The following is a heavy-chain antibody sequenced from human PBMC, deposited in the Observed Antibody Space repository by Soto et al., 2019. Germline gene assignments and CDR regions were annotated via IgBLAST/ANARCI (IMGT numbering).Heavy chain of an antibody. J-gene: IGHJ4*02. CDR1: GFTFDDYA. CDR3: AKGASTTVFAFNDY. Sequence: EVQLVESGGGLVQPGRSLRLSCAAYGFTFDDYAMNWVRQPPGKGMEWVSSISWNSGNLGYADSVKGRFTISRDNAKNSLYLQMNSLRGEDTALYYCAKGASTTVFAFNDYWGQGTLVTVSS. CDR2: ISWNSGNL. D-gene: IGHD4-17*01. V-gene: IGHV3-9*01.